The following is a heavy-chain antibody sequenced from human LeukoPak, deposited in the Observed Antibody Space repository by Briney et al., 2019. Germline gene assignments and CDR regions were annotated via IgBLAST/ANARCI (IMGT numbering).Heavy chain of an antibody. J-gene: IGHJ5*02. V-gene: IGHV1-69*13. CDR2: IIPSFGTA. CDR1: GSTCTSYA. CDR3: ARKDNYYGSGSYSSGWFDP. Sequence: SVTLSCKATGSTCTSYAISWFRQAPGQGLEWMGGIIPSFGTAKYAQKFQGRLTLIPDESTNTAYMQLSSLRSEDAAVYYCARKDNYYGSGSYSSGWFDPWGQGTLVTVSS. D-gene: IGHD3-10*01.